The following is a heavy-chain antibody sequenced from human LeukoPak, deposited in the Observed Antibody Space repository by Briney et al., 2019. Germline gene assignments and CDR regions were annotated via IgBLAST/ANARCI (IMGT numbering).Heavy chain of an antibody. V-gene: IGHV4-34*01. CDR2: INHSGST. CDR3: ARLRHGYYYDSSGRYYFDY. Sequence: KPSETLSLTCAVYGGSFSGYYWSWIRQPPGKGLEWIGEINHSGSTNYNPSLKSRVTISVDTSKNQFSLKLSSVTAADTAVYYCARLRHGYYYDSSGRYYFDYWGQGTLVTVSS. D-gene: IGHD3-22*01. CDR1: GGSFSGYY. J-gene: IGHJ4*02.